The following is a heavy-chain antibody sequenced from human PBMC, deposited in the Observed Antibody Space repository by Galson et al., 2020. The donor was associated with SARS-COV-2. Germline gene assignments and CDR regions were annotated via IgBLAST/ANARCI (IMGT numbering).Heavy chain of an antibody. J-gene: IGHJ4*02. Sequence: GESLKISCVASGFTFSSFSMNWVRQAPGKGLEWVSYISSGSNAIYYADSVKGRFSISRDNAKNALSLQMNSLRDEDTAVYSCARDLGVGALPGGFDSWGQGTLVTVSS. D-gene: IGHD1-26*01. CDR1: GFTFSSFS. CDR2: ISSGSNAI. V-gene: IGHV3-48*02. CDR3: ARDLGVGALPGGFDS.